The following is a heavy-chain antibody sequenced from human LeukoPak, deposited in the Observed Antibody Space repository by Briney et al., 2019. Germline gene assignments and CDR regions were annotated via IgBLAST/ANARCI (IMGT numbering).Heavy chain of an antibody. CDR1: GFTFSSYW. V-gene: IGHV3-74*01. J-gene: IGHJ3*02. D-gene: IGHD3-22*01. CDR3: ARTYYYDSSGSHDAFDI. Sequence: TGGSLRLSCAASGFTFSSYWMHWVRQAPGKGLVWVSRINSDGSSTSYADSVKGRFTISRDNAKNTLYLQMNSLRAEDTAVYYCARTYYYDSSGSHDAFDIWGQGTMVTVSS. CDR2: INSDGSST.